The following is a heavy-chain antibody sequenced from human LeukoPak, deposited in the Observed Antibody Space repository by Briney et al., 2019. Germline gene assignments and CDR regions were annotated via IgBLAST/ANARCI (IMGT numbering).Heavy chain of an antibody. CDR3: ARSGSYSFWFDP. J-gene: IGHJ5*02. CDR2: IYYSGRT. Sequence: SETLSLTCTVSGGSISSSSYYWGWIRQPPGKGLEWIASIYYSGRTYYNPSLKSRVTISVDTSKNQFSLKLSSVTAADTAVYYCARSGSYSFWFDPWGQGTLVTVSS. V-gene: IGHV4-39*01. CDR1: GGSISSSSYY. D-gene: IGHD1-26*01.